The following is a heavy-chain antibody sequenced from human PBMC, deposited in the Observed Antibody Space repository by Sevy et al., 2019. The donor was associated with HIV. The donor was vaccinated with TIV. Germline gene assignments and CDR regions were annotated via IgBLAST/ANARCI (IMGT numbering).Heavy chain of an antibody. CDR1: GFTFSSYG. CDR2: IRYDGSNK. Sequence: GGSLRLSCAASGFTFSSYGMHWVRQAPGKGLEWVAFIRYDGSNKYYADSVKGRFTISRDNSKNTLYLQMNSLRAEDTAVYYCAKTRTGIAAAGTRGYYYYYGMYVWGQGTTVTVSS. CDR3: AKTRTGIAAAGTRGYYYYYGMYV. V-gene: IGHV3-30*02. J-gene: IGHJ6*02. D-gene: IGHD6-13*01.